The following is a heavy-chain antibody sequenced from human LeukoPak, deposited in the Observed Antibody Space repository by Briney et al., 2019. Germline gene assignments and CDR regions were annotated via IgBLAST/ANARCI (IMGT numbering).Heavy chain of an antibody. Sequence: SVKVSCKASGGTFSSYAISWVRQAPGQGLEWMGGIIPIFGTANYAQKFQGRVTITADESTSTAYMELGSLRSEDTAVYYCARGRSQYYDFWSGRYGLDYWGQGTLVTVSS. V-gene: IGHV1-69*13. D-gene: IGHD3-3*01. CDR1: GGTFSSYA. CDR2: IIPIFGTA. CDR3: ARGRSQYYDFWSGRYGLDY. J-gene: IGHJ4*02.